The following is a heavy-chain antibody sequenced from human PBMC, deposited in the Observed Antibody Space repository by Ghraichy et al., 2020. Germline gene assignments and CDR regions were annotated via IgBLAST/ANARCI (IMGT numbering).Heavy chain of an antibody. J-gene: IGHJ4*02. CDR1: GYTFTGYY. D-gene: IGHD6-13*01. CDR3: ARDRLLQIAAAGTLVGFYY. Sequence: VKVSCKASGYTFTGYYMHWVRQAPGQGLEWMGRINPNSGGTNYAQKFQGRVTMTRDTSISTAYMELSRLRSDDTAVYYCARDRLLQIAAAGTLVGFYYWGQGTLVTVSS. CDR2: INPNSGGT. V-gene: IGHV1-2*06.